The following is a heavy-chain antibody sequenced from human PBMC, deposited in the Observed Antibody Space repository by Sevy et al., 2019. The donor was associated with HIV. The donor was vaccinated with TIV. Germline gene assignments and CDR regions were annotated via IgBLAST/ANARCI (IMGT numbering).Heavy chain of an antibody. D-gene: IGHD6-19*01. Sequence: GGSQRLSCAASEITFSTAIIHWVRQAPGKGLEWVAAISYDKSKYYADSVKGRLTISRDSSKNTVYLEMSSLRTEDTAVYYCAKEVGTSGGCGYFNYWGQGTLVTVSS. V-gene: IGHV3-30*04. J-gene: IGHJ4*02. CDR3: AKEVGTSGGCGYFNY. CDR2: ISYDKSK. CDR1: EITFSTAI.